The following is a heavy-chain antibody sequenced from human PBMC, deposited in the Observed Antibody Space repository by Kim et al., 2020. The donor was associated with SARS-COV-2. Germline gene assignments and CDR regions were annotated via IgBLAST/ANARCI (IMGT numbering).Heavy chain of an antibody. V-gene: IGHV5-51*01. CDR3: ASMGFAGDYYYYGMDV. D-gene: IGHD7-27*01. CDR2: IYPGDSDT. J-gene: IGHJ6*02. Sequence: GESLKISCKGSGYSFTSYWIGWVRQMPGKGLEWMGIIYPGDSDTRYSPSFQGQVTISADKSISTAYLQWSSLKASDTAMYYCASMGFAGDYYYYGMDVWGQGTTVTVSS. CDR1: GYSFTSYW.